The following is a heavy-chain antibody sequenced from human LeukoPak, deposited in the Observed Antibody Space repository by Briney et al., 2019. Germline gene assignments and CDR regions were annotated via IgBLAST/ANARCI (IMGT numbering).Heavy chain of an antibody. CDR3: ARDVSGTGGKDY. Sequence: PGGSLRLSCTASRFTFSSYWMNWVRQAPGKGLEWVANIKQDGSQKYYVDSVKGRFTISRDNAKNSLYLQMNSLRAEDTAVYYCARDVSGTGGKDYRGQGTLVTVSS. CDR2: IKQDGSQK. CDR1: RFTFSSYW. V-gene: IGHV3-7*01. J-gene: IGHJ4*02. D-gene: IGHD1-1*01.